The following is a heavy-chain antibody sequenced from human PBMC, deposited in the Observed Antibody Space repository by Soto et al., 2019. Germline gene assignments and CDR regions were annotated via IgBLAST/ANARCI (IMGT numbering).Heavy chain of an antibody. CDR1: RFTFSAYE. CDR2: ISTSGSTV. Sequence: GGSLRLSCAASRFTFSAYEMHWFRQAPGKGLEWVSYISTSGSTVYYADSVKGRFTVSRDNTRNSLYLQMDSLRDEDTALYYCVRYCGTTLCNGVATRTFDYWGQGTLVTVSS. V-gene: IGHV3-48*03. D-gene: IGHD5-12*01. CDR3: VRYCGTTLCNGVATRTFDY. J-gene: IGHJ4*02.